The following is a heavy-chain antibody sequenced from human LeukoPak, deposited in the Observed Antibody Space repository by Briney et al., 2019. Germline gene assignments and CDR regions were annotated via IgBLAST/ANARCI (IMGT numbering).Heavy chain of an antibody. D-gene: IGHD4-17*01. J-gene: IGHJ4*02. CDR2: ISYDGSKK. Sequence: GGSLRLSCAASGFTFSNYAMHWVRQAPGKGLEWGAVISYDGSKKDYADSVKGRFTISRDNSKNTLYMQMNSLRAEDTAVYYCARDDADYGDYIDNWGQGTLVTVSS. CDR1: GFTFSNYA. V-gene: IGHV3-30-3*01. CDR3: ARDDADYGDYIDN.